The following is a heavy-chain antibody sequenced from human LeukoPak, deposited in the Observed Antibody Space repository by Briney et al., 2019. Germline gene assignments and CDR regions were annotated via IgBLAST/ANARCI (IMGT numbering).Heavy chain of an antibody. J-gene: IGHJ4*02. V-gene: IGHV4-30-4*01. CDR2: IYYSGST. Sequence: PSETLSLTCTVSGGSISSGDYYWSWIRQPPGKGLEWIGYIYYSGSTYYNPSLKSRVTISVDTSKNQFSLKLSSVTAADTAVYYCARVGEIAAARFFDYWGQGTLVTVSS. CDR1: GGSISSGDYY. CDR3: ARVGEIAAARFFDY. D-gene: IGHD6-13*01.